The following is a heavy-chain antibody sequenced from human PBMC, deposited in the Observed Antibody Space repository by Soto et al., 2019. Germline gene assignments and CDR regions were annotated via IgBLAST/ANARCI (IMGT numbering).Heavy chain of an antibody. CDR2: ISSSSSYI. V-gene: IGHV3-21*01. CDR3: ARDRSSGCFRWLTYYFDC. J-gene: IGHJ4*02. D-gene: IGHD6-19*01. CDR1: GFTCSSCR. Sequence: EVQLVESGGGLVKPGGSLRLSCAASGFTCSSCRMNLLRQVPGKGLEWVLSISSSSSYIYYADSVKGRFTISRDNAKNSLYLQLNSRRAEVTAVYYFARDRSSGCFRWLTYYFDCLGQGTLVTASS.